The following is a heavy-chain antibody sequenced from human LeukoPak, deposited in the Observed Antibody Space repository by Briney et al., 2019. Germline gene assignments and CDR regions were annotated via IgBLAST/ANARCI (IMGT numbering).Heavy chain of an antibody. J-gene: IGHJ6*02. CDR1: GGSISSYH. D-gene: IGHD2/OR15-2a*01. CDR2: IYYSGST. CDR3: ARESLSGNYYGMDD. Sequence: SETLSLTCAVSGGSISSYHWSWIRQPPGKGLEWLGYIYYSGSTNYNPSLKSRVTISIDTSKNQFSLKLSSVTAADTAVYYCARESLSGNYYGMDDWGQGTTVTVSS. V-gene: IGHV4-59*01.